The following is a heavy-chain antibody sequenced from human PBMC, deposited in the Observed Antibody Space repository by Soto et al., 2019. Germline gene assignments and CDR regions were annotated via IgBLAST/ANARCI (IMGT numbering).Heavy chain of an antibody. V-gene: IGHV3-23*01. J-gene: IGHJ6*02. CDR1: GFTFSSYA. CDR2: ISGSGGST. Sequence: GGSLRLSCAASGFTFSSYAMSWVRQAPGKGLEWVSAISGSGGSTYYADSVKGRFTISRDNSKNTLYLQMNSLRAEDTAVYYCAKVSYYDFWSGYYQDYGMDVWGQGTTGTVSS. D-gene: IGHD3-3*01. CDR3: AKVSYYDFWSGYYQDYGMDV.